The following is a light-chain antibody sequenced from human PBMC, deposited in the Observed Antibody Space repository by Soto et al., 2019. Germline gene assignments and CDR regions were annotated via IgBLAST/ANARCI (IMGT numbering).Light chain of an antibody. CDR3: QQYDNTPVP. CDR2: DAS. CDR1: HDIRNS. Sequence: IQMTQSPSSLSASIGDRVTITCQASHDIRNSLNWYQQTPGKPPKLLISDASNLELGVPSKFSGTGFATHFSLTIINLQPEHIPPNYSQQYDNTPVPFRGGTKV. J-gene: IGKJ4*01. V-gene: IGKV1-33*01.